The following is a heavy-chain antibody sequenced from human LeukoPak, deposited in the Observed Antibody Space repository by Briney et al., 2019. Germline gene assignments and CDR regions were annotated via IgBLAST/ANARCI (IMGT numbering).Heavy chain of an antibody. CDR1: GFTFSSYA. V-gene: IGHV3-20*04. CDR2: INWNGGST. D-gene: IGHD2/OR15-2a*01. J-gene: IGHJ4*02. CDR3: ARRIYYFDY. Sequence: GGSLRLSCAASGFTFSSYAMSWVRQAPGKGLEWVSSINWNGGSTEYADSVKGRFTISTDNGKNSLYLQMNSLRAEDTAFYYCARRIYYFDYWGQGTLVTVSS.